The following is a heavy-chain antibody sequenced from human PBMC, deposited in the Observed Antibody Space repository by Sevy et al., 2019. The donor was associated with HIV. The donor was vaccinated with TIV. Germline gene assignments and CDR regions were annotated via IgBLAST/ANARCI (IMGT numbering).Heavy chain of an antibody. V-gene: IGHV3-23*01. Sequence: GGSQRLSCAASGFTFRIYGMSWVRQAPGKGLEWVSSISGPGALTYYADSVKGRFTISRDNSKNTLFLQMNSLRAEDTALYFCAKGDEPATDYADYVRKGFDIWGQGTMVTVSS. J-gene: IGHJ3*02. CDR2: ISGPGALT. D-gene: IGHD4-17*01. CDR1: GFTFRIYG. CDR3: AKGDEPATDYADYVRKGFDI.